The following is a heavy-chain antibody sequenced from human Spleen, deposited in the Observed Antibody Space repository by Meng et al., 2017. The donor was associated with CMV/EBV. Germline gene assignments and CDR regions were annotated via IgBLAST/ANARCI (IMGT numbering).Heavy chain of an antibody. V-gene: IGHV3-11*01. CDR2: ISSSGSTI. D-gene: IGHD3-10*01. J-gene: IGHJ4*02. CDR3: ARDRYYGSGTYYY. CDR1: AFTFSASY. Sequence: AFAFTFSASYISWIRPAPGKGLEWISYISSSGSTIYYADSVKGRFTVSRDNAKKLLYLQMNSLRAEDTAVYYCARDRYYGSGTYYYWGQGTLVTVSS.